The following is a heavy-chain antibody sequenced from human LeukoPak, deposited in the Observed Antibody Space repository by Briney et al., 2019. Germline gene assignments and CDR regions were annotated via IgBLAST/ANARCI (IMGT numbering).Heavy chain of an antibody. CDR3: ARDPHGDSIFDY. D-gene: IGHD4-17*01. CDR2: IWHDGSNK. V-gene: IGHV3-33*01. Sequence: GRSLRLSCAASEFTFSDYGMHWVRQAPGKGLEWVAVIWHDGSNKNYADSVKGRFTISKDNSKNTLYLQMNSLRAEDTAEYYCARDPHGDSIFDYWGQGTLVTVPS. J-gene: IGHJ4*02. CDR1: EFTFSDYG.